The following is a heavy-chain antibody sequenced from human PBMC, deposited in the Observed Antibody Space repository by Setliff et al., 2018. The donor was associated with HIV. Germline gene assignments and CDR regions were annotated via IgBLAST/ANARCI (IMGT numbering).Heavy chain of an antibody. CDR1: GFTFSSYA. Sequence: PGGSLRLSCAASGFTFSSYAMHWVRQAPGKGLEWVAVISYDGSNKYYADSVKGRFTISRDNSKNTLYLQMNSLRAEDTAVYYCARADNYYDSRFDYWGQGTLVTVSS. CDR2: ISYDGSNK. J-gene: IGHJ4*02. D-gene: IGHD3-22*01. V-gene: IGHV3-30-3*01. CDR3: ARADNYYDSRFDY.